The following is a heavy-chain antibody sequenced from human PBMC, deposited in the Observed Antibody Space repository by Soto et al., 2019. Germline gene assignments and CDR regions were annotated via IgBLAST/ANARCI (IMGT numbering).Heavy chain of an antibody. V-gene: IGHV3-23*01. J-gene: IGHJ3*02. CDR1: GLTFSSYV. CDR2: ISGSGAST. Sequence: PGGSLRLSCAASGLTFSSYVMNWVRLAPGKGLEWVSAISGSGASTYYADSVKGRFTISRDNSKNTLYLQMNSLRAEDTAVYYCAKDRAQYYYDSSGPRVGAFDIWGQGTMVTVSS. CDR3: AKDRAQYYYDSSGPRVGAFDI. D-gene: IGHD3-22*01.